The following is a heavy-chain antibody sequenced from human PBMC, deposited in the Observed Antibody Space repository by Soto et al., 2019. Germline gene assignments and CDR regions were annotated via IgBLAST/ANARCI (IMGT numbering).Heavy chain of an antibody. CDR1: GDSVSSNSAA. D-gene: IGHD3-3*01. J-gene: IGHJ3*02. CDR3: ERVFRNRRLEWSYGGDVFDI. V-gene: IGHV6-1*01. Sequence: SQTLSLTCAISGDSVSSNSAAWNWIRQSPSRGLEWLGRTYYRSKWYNDYAVSVKSRITINPDTSKNQFSLRLNSVTPEDTAVYYCERVFRNRRLEWSYGGDVFDIWGQGKLVPVPS. CDR2: TYYRSKWYN.